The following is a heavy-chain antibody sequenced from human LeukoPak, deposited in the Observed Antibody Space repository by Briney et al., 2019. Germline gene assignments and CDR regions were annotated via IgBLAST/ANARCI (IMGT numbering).Heavy chain of an antibody. CDR2: IYSGGST. CDR3: ARDSTMIVNPFDI. D-gene: IGHD3-22*01. Sequence: GGSLRLSCAASGFTVSNNYMSWVRQAPGKGLEWVSVIYSGGSTYYADSVKGRFTISRDNSKNTLYLQMNSLRAEDTAVYYCARDSTMIVNPFDIWGQGTMVTVSS. J-gene: IGHJ3*02. V-gene: IGHV3-66*01. CDR1: GFTVSNNY.